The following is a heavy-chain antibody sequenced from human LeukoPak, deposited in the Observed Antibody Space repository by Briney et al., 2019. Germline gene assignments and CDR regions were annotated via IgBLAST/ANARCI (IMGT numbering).Heavy chain of an antibody. Sequence: SETLSLTCTVSGGSISSSSYYWGWIRQPPGKGLEWIGSIYYSGSTYYNPSLKSRVTISVDTSKNQFSLKLSSVTAADTAVYYCASYYDYVWGSYPSDYWGQGTLVTVSS. CDR3: ASYYDYVWGSYPSDY. CDR2: IYYSGST. V-gene: IGHV4-39*07. CDR1: GGSISSSSYY. D-gene: IGHD3-16*01. J-gene: IGHJ4*02.